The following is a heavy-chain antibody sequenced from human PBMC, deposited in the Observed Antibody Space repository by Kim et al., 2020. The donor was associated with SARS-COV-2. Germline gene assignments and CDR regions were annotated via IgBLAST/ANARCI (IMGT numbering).Heavy chain of an antibody. Sequence: SETLSLTCTVSGGSMSTYNYYWGWVRQPPGKGLEWIGSSSYSGDTYYSPSLKSRLTISVDTSKRHFSLNLTSVTAADTAVYFCARMRDFYGSGTFGQRVRAYFETWGQGTHVTVSS. CDR1: GGSMSTYNYY. V-gene: IGHV4-39*02. J-gene: IGHJ4*02. CDR2: SSYSGDT. D-gene: IGHD3-10*01. CDR3: ARMRDFYGSGTFGQRVRAYFET.